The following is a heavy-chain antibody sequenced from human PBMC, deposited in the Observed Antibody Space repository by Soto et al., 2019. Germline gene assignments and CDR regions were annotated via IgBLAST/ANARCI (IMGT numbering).Heavy chain of an antibody. Sequence: ASVNVSCKASGYTFTSYGISWVRQAPGQGLEWMGWISAYNGNTNYAQKLQGRVTMTTDTSTSTAYMELRSLRSDDTAVYYCARGRYYYDSSGYRFDYWGQGTLVTVS. J-gene: IGHJ4*02. CDR1: GYTFTSYG. CDR3: ARGRYYYDSSGYRFDY. CDR2: ISAYNGNT. V-gene: IGHV1-18*04. D-gene: IGHD3-22*01.